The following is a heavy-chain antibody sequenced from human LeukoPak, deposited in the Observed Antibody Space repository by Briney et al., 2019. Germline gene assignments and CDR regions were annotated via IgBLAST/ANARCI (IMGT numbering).Heavy chain of an antibody. Sequence: PGGSLRLSCAASGFTFSSYGMPWVRQAPGKGLEWVAVIWYDGSNKYYADSVKGRFTISRDNSKNTLYLQMNSLRAEDTAVYYCARGGDYGDYYGVDVWGQGTTVTVSS. V-gene: IGHV3-33*01. D-gene: IGHD4-17*01. J-gene: IGHJ6*02. CDR1: GFTFSSYG. CDR2: IWYDGSNK. CDR3: ARGGDYGDYYGVDV.